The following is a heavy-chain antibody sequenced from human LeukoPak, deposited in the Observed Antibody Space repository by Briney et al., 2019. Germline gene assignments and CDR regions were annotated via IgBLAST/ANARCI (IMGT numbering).Heavy chain of an antibody. CDR1: GGSISSYY. D-gene: IGHD2-15*01. Sequence: SETLSLTCTVSGGSISSYYWSWIRQPPGKGLEWIVYIYYSGSTNYNPSLKRRVTISVDTYKNQSSLKLRSVTAADTAVYYCVPGGPPYSYYYYMDVWGKGPTVRVSS. V-gene: IGHV4-59*01. CDR2: IYYSGST. J-gene: IGHJ6*03. CDR3: VPGGPPYSYYYYMDV.